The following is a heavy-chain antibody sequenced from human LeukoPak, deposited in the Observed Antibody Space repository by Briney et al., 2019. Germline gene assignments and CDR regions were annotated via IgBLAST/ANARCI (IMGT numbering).Heavy chain of an antibody. CDR1: GYSISSGYY. V-gene: IGHV4-38-2*02. D-gene: IGHD3-22*01. J-gene: IGHJ3*02. Sequence: SETLSLTCTVSGYSISSGYYWGWIRQPPGTGLEGIGSIYHSGSTSYNPSLKSRVTISVDTSRNQFSLKLSSVTAADTAVYYCARKYYYDSSGYQLHAFDIWGQGTMVTVSS. CDR2: IYHSGST. CDR3: ARKYYYDSSGYQLHAFDI.